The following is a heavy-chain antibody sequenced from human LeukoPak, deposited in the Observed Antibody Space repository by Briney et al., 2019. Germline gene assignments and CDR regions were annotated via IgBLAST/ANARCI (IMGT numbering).Heavy chain of an antibody. CDR3: ARRSSGWYYFDY. Sequence: GGSLRLSCAASGFTVSSNYMSWVRQAPGKGLEWVSVIYGGGSTYYADSVKGRFTISRDNSKNTLYLQMNSLRAEDTAVYYCARRSSGWYYFDYWGQGTLVTVSS. J-gene: IGHJ4*02. V-gene: IGHV3-66*01. CDR2: IYGGGST. D-gene: IGHD6-19*01. CDR1: GFTVSSNY.